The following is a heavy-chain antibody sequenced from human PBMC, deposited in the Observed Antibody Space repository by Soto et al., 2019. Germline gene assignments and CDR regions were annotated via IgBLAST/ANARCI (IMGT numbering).Heavy chain of an antibody. CDR3: AREGAGVVPAAMVDY. D-gene: IGHD2-2*01. V-gene: IGHV3-7*01. CDR1: GFTFSSYW. J-gene: IGHJ4*02. CDR2: IKQDGSEK. Sequence: GGSLRLSCAASGFTFSSYWMSWVRQAPGKGLEWVANIKQDGSEKYYVDSVKGRFTISRENAKNSLYLQMNSLRAEDTAVYYCAREGAGVVPAAMVDYWGQGTLVTVSS.